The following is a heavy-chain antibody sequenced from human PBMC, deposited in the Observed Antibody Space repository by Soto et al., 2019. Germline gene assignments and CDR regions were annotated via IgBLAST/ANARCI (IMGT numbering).Heavy chain of an antibody. CDR2: IFSSGTT. V-gene: IGHV4-4*07. CDR1: GGSITDYS. D-gene: IGHD2-2*01. Sequence: QVQLQESGPGLVKPSETLSLTCTVSGGSITDYSWVWIRQPAGKGLEWIGRIFSSGTTNYNPSLKGRITMSLDTSKNQFSLKLNSATATDTAVYFCARDPGRSSNRWRVRQVADGDYYRMDVWGQGTTVTV. CDR3: ARDPGRSSNRWRVRQVADGDYYRMDV. J-gene: IGHJ6*02.